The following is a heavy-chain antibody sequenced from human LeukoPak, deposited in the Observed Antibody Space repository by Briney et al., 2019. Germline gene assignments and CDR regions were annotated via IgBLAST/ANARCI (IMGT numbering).Heavy chain of an antibody. CDR3: ASDYGGNTLDY. J-gene: IGHJ4*02. CDR2: IIPIFGTA. V-gene: IGHV1-69*01. Sequence: GASVKVSCKASGGTFSSYAISWVRQAPGQGLEWMGGIIPIFGTANYAQKFRGRVTITADESTSTAYMELSSLRSEDTAVYYCASDYGGNTLDYWGQGTLVTVSS. CDR1: GGTFSSYA. D-gene: IGHD4-23*01.